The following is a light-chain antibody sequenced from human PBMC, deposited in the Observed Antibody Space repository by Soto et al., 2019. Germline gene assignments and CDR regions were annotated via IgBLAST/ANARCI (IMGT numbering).Light chain of an antibody. Sequence: QSVLTQPPSVSGAPGQRVTISCTGSSSNIGAGYDVHWYQQLPGTAPKLLIYGNSNRPSGVPDRFSGSKSGTSASLAITGLHAEDEADYYCQSYDSSLSDLYVFGTGTKLTVL. V-gene: IGLV1-40*01. CDR1: SSNIGAGYD. CDR3: QSYDSSLSDLYV. CDR2: GNS. J-gene: IGLJ1*01.